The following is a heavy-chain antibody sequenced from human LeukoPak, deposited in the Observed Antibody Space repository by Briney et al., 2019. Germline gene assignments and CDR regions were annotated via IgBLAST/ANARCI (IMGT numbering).Heavy chain of an antibody. Sequence: SETLSLTCTVSGGSISSSNYYWGWIRQPPGKGLEWIGSIYYRGSTYYNPSLKSRITISVDTSKNQFSLRLSSVTAADTAVYYCAREVVSDYYFDYWGQGTLVTVSS. D-gene: IGHD5/OR15-5a*01. V-gene: IGHV4-39*02. CDR2: IYYRGST. CDR3: AREVVSDYYFDY. J-gene: IGHJ4*02. CDR1: GGSISSSNYY.